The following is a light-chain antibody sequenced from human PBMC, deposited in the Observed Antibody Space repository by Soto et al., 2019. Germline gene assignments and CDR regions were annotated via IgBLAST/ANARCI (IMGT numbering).Light chain of an antibody. J-gene: IGKJ3*01. CDR2: AAS. CDR3: QRYISAPFT. Sequence: DIQMTQSPSSLSASVGDRVTITCRATQGISNYLAWYQQKPGKVPKLLIYAASTLQSGVPSRFSGSGSGTDFTLTISSLQPEDVSTYYCQRYISAPFTFGPGTNVQLK. V-gene: IGKV1-27*01. CDR1: QGISNY.